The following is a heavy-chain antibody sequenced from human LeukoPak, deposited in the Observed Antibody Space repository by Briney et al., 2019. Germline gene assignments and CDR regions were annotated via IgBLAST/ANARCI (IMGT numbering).Heavy chain of an antibody. V-gene: IGHV4-4*07. CDR1: GASISTYH. CDR3: AKKDGDF. J-gene: IGHJ4*02. CDR2: IYASANT. Sequence: SETLSLTCTVSGASISTYHWTWIRQSAGKGLEWIGVIYASANTNYNPSLESRVTMSLDTSKHQLPLNLTSVTAADTAVYYCAKKDGDFWGQGTLVTVSS.